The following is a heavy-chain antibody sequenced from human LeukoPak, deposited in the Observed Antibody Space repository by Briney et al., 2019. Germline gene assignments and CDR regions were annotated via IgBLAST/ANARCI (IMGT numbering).Heavy chain of an antibody. CDR3: ARADGTGSCSGGNCYSRSYFVMDV. Sequence: GGSLRLSCAASGFTFSSYAMHWVRQAPGKGLEWVAVISYDGSNKYYADSVKGRFTISRDNSKNTLYLQMNSLRAEDTAVYYCARADGTGSCSGGNCYSRSYFVMDVWGQGTTVTVSS. D-gene: IGHD2-15*01. V-gene: IGHV3-30-3*01. CDR2: ISYDGSNK. CDR1: GFTFSSYA. J-gene: IGHJ6*02.